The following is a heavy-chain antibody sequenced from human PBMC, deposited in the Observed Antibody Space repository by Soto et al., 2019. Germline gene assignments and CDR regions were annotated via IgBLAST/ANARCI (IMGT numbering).Heavy chain of an antibody. Sequence: PSETLSLTCAVFGGSFSDYYWGWIRQPPGKGLEWIGSIYYSGSTYYNPSLKSRVTISVDTSKNQFSLKLSSVTAADTAVYYCARLRGDYYYYMDVWGKGTTVTVSS. CDR1: GGSFSDYY. CDR2: IYYSGST. D-gene: IGHD3-16*01. CDR3: ARLRGDYYYYMDV. J-gene: IGHJ6*03. V-gene: IGHV4-39*01.